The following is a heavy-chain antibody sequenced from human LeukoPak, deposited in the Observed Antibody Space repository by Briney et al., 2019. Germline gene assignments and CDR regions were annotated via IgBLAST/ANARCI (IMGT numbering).Heavy chain of an antibody. V-gene: IGHV3-7*03. CDR1: GFTFSSSW. Sequence: GGSLRLSCGASGFTFSSSWMSWVRQAPGKGLEWVVHIKGDGSEIYYVDSLKGRFTISRDNARNSLYLQMNSLRAEDTAVYYCARDLWWLQFDYWGQGALVTVSS. D-gene: IGHD5-24*01. CDR2: IKGDGSEI. CDR3: ARDLWWLQFDY. J-gene: IGHJ4*02.